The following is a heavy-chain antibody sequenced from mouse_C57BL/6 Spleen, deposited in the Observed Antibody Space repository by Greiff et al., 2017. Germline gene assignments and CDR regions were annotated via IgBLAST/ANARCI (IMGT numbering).Heavy chain of an antibody. V-gene: IGHV1-82*01. CDR2: IYPGDGDT. CDR3: AREITTVVATEYFDY. J-gene: IGHJ2*01. Sequence: QVQLQQSGPELVKPGASVKISCKASGYAFSSSWMNWVKQRPGKGLEWIGRIYPGDGDTNYNGKFKGKATLTADKSSSTAYMQLSSLTSEDSAVYFCAREITTVVATEYFDYWGQGTTLTVSS. CDR1: GYAFSSSW. D-gene: IGHD1-1*01.